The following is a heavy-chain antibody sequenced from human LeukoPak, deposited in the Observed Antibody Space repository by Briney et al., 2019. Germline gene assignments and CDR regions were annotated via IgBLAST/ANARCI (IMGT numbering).Heavy chain of an antibody. D-gene: IGHD3-22*01. V-gene: IGHV4-39*01. Sequence: SETLSLXCTVSGGSISSSSYYWGWNRQPPGKGPEWIGSIYYSGSTYYNPSLKSRVTISVDTSKNQFSLKLSSVTAADTAVYYCVVADADYYDSSGYYYFDYWGQGTLVTVSS. CDR2: IYYSGST. CDR3: VVADADYYDSSGYYYFDY. CDR1: GGSISSSSYY. J-gene: IGHJ4*02.